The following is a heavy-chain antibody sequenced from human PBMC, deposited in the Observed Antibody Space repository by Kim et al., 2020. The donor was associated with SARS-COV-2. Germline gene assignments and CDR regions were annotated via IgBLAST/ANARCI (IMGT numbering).Heavy chain of an antibody. D-gene: IGHD2-2*01. Sequence: SQTLSLTCAISGDSVSSNSAAWNWIRQSPSRVLEWLGRTYYRSKWYNDYAVSVKSRITINPDTSKNQFSLQLNSVTPEDTAVYYCARGKRYCSSTSCYAGAYYYYGMDVWCQWTTVTVSS. J-gene: IGHJ6*02. V-gene: IGHV6-1*01. CDR1: GDSVSSNSAA. CDR3: ARGKRYCSSTSCYAGAYYYYGMDV. CDR2: TYYRSKWYN.